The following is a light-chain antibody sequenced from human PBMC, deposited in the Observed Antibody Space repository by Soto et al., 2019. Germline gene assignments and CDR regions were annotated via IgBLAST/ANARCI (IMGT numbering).Light chain of an antibody. CDR3: QQYNYWPPVT. CDR2: GAS. V-gene: IGKV3-15*01. Sequence: EIVMTQSPVTLSLSPGERATLSCRASQTISYNLAWYQQKPGQAPRILIYGASTSATGIPARFSGSGSGTEYTLTISSLQSEDFAVYYCQQYNYWPPVTFGGGTRVEIK. CDR1: QTISYN. J-gene: IGKJ4*01.